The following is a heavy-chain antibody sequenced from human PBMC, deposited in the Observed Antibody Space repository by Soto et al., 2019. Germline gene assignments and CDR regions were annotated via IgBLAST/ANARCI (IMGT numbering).Heavy chain of an antibody. CDR3: ARAAGAPLYYLDY. D-gene: IGHD6-25*01. J-gene: IGHJ4*02. V-gene: IGHV4-59*08. Sequence: QVQLQESGPGLVRPSETLSLTCTVSSDSISSYYRIWIRQSPGKGLEWIGYTDYSGNTNYNASLKSRVTISGDTSKNQFSLRLSSVTASDTAVYYCARAAGAPLYYLDYWGQGTLVTVSS. CDR1: SDSISSYY. CDR2: TDYSGNT.